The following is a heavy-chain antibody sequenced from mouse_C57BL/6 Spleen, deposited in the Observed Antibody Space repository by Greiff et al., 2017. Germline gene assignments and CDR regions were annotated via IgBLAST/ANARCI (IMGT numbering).Heavy chain of an antibody. CDR3: ARDYGSRGLAY. CDR1: GYSFTSYY. J-gene: IGHJ3*01. V-gene: IGHV1-66*01. CDR2: FYPGSGNT. Sequence: VQLQQSGPELVKPGASVKISCKASGYSFTSYYIHWVKQRPGQGLEWIGWFYPGSGNTKYNEQFKGKATLTDDKSSSTAYMQLSSLTSEDSAVYYCARDYGSRGLAYWGQGTLVTVSA. D-gene: IGHD1-1*01.